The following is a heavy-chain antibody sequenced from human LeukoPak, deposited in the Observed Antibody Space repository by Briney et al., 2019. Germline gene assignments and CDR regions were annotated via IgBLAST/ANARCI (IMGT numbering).Heavy chain of an antibody. CDR1: GGTFNNYT. CDR2: IIPIFGTA. Sequence: ASVKVSCKASGGTFNNYTIIWVRQAPGQGLEWMGGIIPIFGTANYAQKFQGKVTITADKSTSTAYMELSSLRSEDTAVYYCARGTGSGSYYNPYYYYYMDVWGKGTTVTISS. CDR3: ARGTGSGSYYNPYYYYYMDV. V-gene: IGHV1-69*06. D-gene: IGHD3-10*01. J-gene: IGHJ6*03.